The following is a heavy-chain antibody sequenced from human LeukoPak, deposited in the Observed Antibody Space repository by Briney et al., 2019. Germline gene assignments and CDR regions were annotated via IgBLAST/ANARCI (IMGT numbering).Heavy chain of an antibody. D-gene: IGHD1-26*01. V-gene: IGHV1-18*01. CDR1: GYTFTSYG. CDR2: ISAYNGNT. J-gene: IGHJ4*02. Sequence: ASVKVSCKASGYTFTSYGISWVRQAPGQGLEWMGWISAYNGNTNYAQKLQGRVTMTTDTSTSTAYMELRSLRSDKTAMYYCARDGLYSGSYPSRGYWGQGTLVTVSS. CDR3: ARDGLYSGSYPSRGY.